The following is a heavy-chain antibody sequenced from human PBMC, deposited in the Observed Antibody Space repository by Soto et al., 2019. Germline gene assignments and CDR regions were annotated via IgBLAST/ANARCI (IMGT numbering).Heavy chain of an antibody. Sequence: ASVKVSCKASGYTFTSYDINWVRQATGQGFEWMGWMNPNSGNTGYAQKFQGRVTMTRDTSITTAYMELSSLRSEDTAVYYCARSHLDYDTHYYYYGMDVWGQGTTVTVSS. CDR1: GYTFTSYD. D-gene: IGHD3-9*01. V-gene: IGHV1-8*01. J-gene: IGHJ6*02. CDR3: ARSHLDYDTHYYYYGMDV. CDR2: MNPNSGNT.